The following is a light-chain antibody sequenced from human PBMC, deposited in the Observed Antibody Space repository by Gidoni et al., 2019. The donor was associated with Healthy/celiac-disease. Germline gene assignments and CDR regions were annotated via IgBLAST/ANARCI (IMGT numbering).Light chain of an antibody. J-gene: IGKJ4*01. CDR3: QQSFGTSF. CDR1: QSISSY. Sequence: DIQMTQSPSSLSASVGDRVTSTCRASQSISSYFNWYQQKPGRAPILLIYAASSLQSGVPSRFSGSGSGTDFTITIRSLQPEDFDTYYRQQSFGTSFFGGGTKVE. CDR2: AAS. V-gene: IGKV1-39*01.